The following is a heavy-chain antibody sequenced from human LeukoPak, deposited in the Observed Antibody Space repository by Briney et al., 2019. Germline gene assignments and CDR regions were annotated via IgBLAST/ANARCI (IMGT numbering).Heavy chain of an antibody. V-gene: IGHV3-13*01. D-gene: IGHD2-2*01. J-gene: IGHJ6*03. Sequence: GGSLRLSCAASGFTFSSYDMHWVRHATGKGLEWVSAIGTAGDTYYPDSVKGRFTISRDNSKNTLYLQMNSLRAEDTAVYYCANVRVPADYYMDVWGKGTTVTVSS. CDR1: GFTFSSYD. CDR2: IGTAGDT. CDR3: ANVRVPADYYMDV.